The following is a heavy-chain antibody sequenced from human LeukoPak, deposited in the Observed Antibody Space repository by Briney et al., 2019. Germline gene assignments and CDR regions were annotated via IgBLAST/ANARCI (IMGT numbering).Heavy chain of an antibody. CDR1: GFTFSSFA. Sequence: GGSLRLSCAASGFTFSSFAMSWVRQTPGQGLEWVSDISGNGGSTYYADSVKGRFTISRDNSKNTLYLQVNSLRAEDTAVYYCANDYSNAALNFDYWGQGTLLTVSS. CDR3: ANDYSNAALNFDY. D-gene: IGHD6-25*01. V-gene: IGHV3-23*01. CDR2: ISGNGGST. J-gene: IGHJ4*02.